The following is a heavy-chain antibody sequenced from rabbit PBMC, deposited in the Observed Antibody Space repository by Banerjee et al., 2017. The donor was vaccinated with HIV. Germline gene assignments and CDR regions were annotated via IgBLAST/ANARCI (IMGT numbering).Heavy chain of an antibody. Sequence: QSLEESGGGLVQPGGSLKLSCKASGFIFSDNYYMCWVRQAPGKGLEWIACIDTGHTASTYYASWAKGRFTISKTSSTTVTLQMTSLTAADTATYFCARNANYAIYGYFKLWGPGTLVTV. J-gene: IGHJ4*01. V-gene: IGHV1S40*01. CDR3: ARNANYAIYGYFKL. CDR1: GFIFSDNYY. CDR2: IDTGHTAST. D-gene: IGHD6-1*01.